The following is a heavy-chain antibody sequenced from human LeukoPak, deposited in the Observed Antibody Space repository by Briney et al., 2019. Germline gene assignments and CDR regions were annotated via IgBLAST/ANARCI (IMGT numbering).Heavy chain of an antibody. J-gene: IGHJ4*02. Sequence: GASVKVSCKASGYTFSNYCISLVRQAPGQGLEWMGLIRAYSGNTNNARILQGRVSMTTDTSTNTAYMELRTLRSDDTAMYYCARGGYCSDGSCFPLDYWGQGTLVTVSS. D-gene: IGHD2-15*01. CDR2: IRAYSGNT. CDR1: GYTFSNYC. V-gene: IGHV1-18*01. CDR3: ARGGYCSDGSCFPLDY.